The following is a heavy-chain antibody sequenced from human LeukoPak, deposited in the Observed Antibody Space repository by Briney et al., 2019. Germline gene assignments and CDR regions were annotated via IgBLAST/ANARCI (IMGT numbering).Heavy chain of an antibody. D-gene: IGHD6-13*01. CDR1: GYTLTELS. CDR3: ATESIAAAIPHFDY. Sequence: VASVKVSCKVSGYTLTELSMHWVRKAPGKGLEWVGGFDPEDGETIYAQKFQGRVTMTEDTSTDTAYMELSSLRSEDTAVYYCATESIAAAIPHFDYWGQGTLVTVSS. V-gene: IGHV1-24*01. J-gene: IGHJ4*02. CDR2: FDPEDGET.